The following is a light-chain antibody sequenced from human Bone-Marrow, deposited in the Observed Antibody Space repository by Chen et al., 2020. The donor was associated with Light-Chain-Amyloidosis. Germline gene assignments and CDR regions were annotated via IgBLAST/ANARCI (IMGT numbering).Light chain of an antibody. CDR1: QSISSG. J-gene: IGKJ4*01. CDR3: QQYDAYPLT. Sequence: DIQLSQSPSTLSTSVGDRVTVSCRTSQSISSGVAWYQQKPGKAPKLLIYQASTLGGGVPSRFSGSGSGTEFTLTVSSLQPDDVATYYCQQYDAYPLTFGGWTKVEI. V-gene: IGKV1-5*03. CDR2: QAS.